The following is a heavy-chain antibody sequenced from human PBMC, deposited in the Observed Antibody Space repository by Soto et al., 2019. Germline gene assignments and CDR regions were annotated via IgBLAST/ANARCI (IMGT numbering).Heavy chain of an antibody. D-gene: IGHD2-15*01. CDR1: GGSISSYY. CDR3: ARGKDCSGGSCYSSPEYSQH. V-gene: IGHV4-59*01. CDR2: IYYSGST. Sequence: LSLTCTVSGGSISSYYWSWIRQPPGKGLEWIGYIYYSGSTNYNPSLKSRVTISVDTSKNQFSLKLSSVTAADTAVYYCARGKDCSGGSCYSSPEYSQHRCQGTLVTVSS. J-gene: IGHJ1*01.